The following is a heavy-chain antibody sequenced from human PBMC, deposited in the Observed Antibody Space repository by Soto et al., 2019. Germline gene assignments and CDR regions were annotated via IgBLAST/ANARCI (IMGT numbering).Heavy chain of an antibody. CDR1: GDTFAFHS. CDR2: INPILSMS. V-gene: IGHV1-69*02. J-gene: IGHJ4*02. CDR3: ATSYGSGYRAFDY. D-gene: IGHD3-10*01. Sequence: QVQLVQSGAEVKRPGSSVKVSCKASGDTFAFHSINWVRQAPGLGLEWMGRINPILSMSNYAQRFQGRGTMTADTSTSTAYVVLSSLSSEDTAIYYCATSYGSGYRAFDYWGQGALVTVSS.